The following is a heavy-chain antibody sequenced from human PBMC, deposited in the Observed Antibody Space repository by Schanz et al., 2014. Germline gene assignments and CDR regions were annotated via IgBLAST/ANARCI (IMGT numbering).Heavy chain of an antibody. J-gene: IGHJ1*01. V-gene: IGHV1-8*01. CDR1: GYTFTSYD. Sequence: QVQLVQSGAEVKKPGASVKVSCKASGYTFTSYDINWVRQATGQGLEWMGWMNPHTGDTGYAQKXXXXXPXXSDTSINSAYRELSSLNSKDTAVYYCATGRGYPYNCLPSTRFGESWVLRTLVTASS. D-gene: IGHD2-21*01. CDR3: ATGRGYPYNCLPSTRFGES. CDR2: MNPHTGDT.